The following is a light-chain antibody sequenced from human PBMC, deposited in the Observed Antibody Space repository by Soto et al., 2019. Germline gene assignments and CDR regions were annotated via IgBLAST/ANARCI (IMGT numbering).Light chain of an antibody. CDR3: QQYNNWPPENT. Sequence: EIVMTQSPATLSVSPGERATLSCRASQSVSSSLAWFQQKPGQASRLLIYGASTRATDIPARFSGSGSGTEFTLTISSMQAEDFAVDYCQQYNNWPPENTFGQGTKLEIK. CDR1: QSVSSS. J-gene: IGKJ2*01. V-gene: IGKV3-15*01. CDR2: GAS.